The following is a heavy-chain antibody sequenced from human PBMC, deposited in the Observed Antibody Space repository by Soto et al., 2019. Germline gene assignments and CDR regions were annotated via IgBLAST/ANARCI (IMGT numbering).Heavy chain of an antibody. CDR1: GYTFTRYT. D-gene: IGHD2-21*01. CDR3: ARGIATGQLDP. CDR2: INPDNGNT. Sequence: QVQLVQSGAEVKKPGASVKISCKASGYTFTRYTMNWVRQAPGQRLEWMGGINPDNGNTKSSQKFQDRFIITRDTSASTAYMALSSLRSEDTAVYFCARGIATGQLDPWGQGTLVTVSS. J-gene: IGHJ5*02. V-gene: IGHV1-3*01.